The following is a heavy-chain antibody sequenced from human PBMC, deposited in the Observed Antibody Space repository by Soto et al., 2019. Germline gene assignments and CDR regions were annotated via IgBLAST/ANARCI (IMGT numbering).Heavy chain of an antibody. J-gene: IGHJ6*02. D-gene: IGHD2-8*01. Sequence: SGTPSLTCPLSGGSLSRYYWGWVRAPPGKGLEWIGYIYYSGSTNYNPSLKSRVTISVDTSKNQFSLKLSSVTAADTAVYYCARDIMGTNYYYYGMDVWGQGTTVTVSS. CDR1: GGSLSRYY. CDR2: IYYSGST. CDR3: ARDIMGTNYYYYGMDV. V-gene: IGHV4-59*01.